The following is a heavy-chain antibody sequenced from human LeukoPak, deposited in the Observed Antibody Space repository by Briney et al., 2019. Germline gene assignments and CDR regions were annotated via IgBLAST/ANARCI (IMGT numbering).Heavy chain of an antibody. V-gene: IGHV3-23*01. CDR2: ISDRSDKT. CDR3: AKPSYGDPLDAFDI. J-gene: IGHJ3*02. D-gene: IGHD4-17*01. CDR1: GFTLSTYA. Sequence: GGSLRLSCAASGFTLSTYAMSWVRQGPGKGLEWVSTISDRSDKTYYADSVRGRFTISRDNSKNTLFLQMNSLRAEDTAVYYCAKPSYGDPLDAFDIWGQGTMVTVSS.